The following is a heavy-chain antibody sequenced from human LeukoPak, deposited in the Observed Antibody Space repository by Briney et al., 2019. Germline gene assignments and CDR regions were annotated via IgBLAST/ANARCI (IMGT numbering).Heavy chain of an antibody. V-gene: IGHV3-23*01. CDR2: VSGSGLYT. Sequence: PGGSLRLSCAASGFTFSTYAMSWVRQAPGKGLGWVATVSGSGLYTYYADSVRGRFTISRDNSKDTFYLQMNSLRAEDTAVYYCAKLMSQPALLFFDQWGQGTQVTVSS. D-gene: IGHD3-10*01. J-gene: IGHJ4*02. CDR1: GFTFSTYA. CDR3: AKLMSQPALLFFDQ.